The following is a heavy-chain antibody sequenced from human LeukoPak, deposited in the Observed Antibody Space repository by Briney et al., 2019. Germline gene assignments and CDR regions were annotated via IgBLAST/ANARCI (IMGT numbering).Heavy chain of an antibody. V-gene: IGHV4-34*01. Sequence: SETLSLTCAVYGGSFSDYYWSWIRQPPGKGLEWIGEINHSGNTIYNPSLKSRVTISVDTSKNQFSLRLSSVTAADTTVYYCARGLRRYSKAFPFDHWGQGALVTVSS. J-gene: IGHJ4*02. D-gene: IGHD5-18*01. CDR1: GGSFSDYY. CDR2: INHSGNT. CDR3: ARGLRRYSKAFPFDH.